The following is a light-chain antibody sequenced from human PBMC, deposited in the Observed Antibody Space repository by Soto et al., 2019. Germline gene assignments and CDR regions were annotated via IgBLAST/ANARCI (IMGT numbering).Light chain of an antibody. CDR2: YIS. V-gene: IGKV3D-15*01. CDR1: QSAGNF. J-gene: IGKJ5*01. Sequence: EIVMTQSPATLSVSPGDRATLSCRASQSAGNFLAWYQQKPGQAPRLLIYYISTRATGIPARFSGSGSGTEFTLTINSLQSEDSAVYYCQQHNQWPITFGQGTRLEI. CDR3: QQHNQWPIT.